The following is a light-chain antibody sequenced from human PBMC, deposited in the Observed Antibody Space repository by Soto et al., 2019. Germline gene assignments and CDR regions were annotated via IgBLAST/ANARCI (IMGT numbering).Light chain of an antibody. CDR2: DTS. CDR1: QSVSSY. V-gene: IGKV3-20*01. CDR3: QQYGTSEII. J-gene: IGKJ5*01. Sequence: FVLTQSQVTLSFSPWERATLYCRASQSVSSYLAWYQQKPGQAPRLLIYDTSSRASGIPDRFSGSGSGTDFTLTISRLETEDFAVFYCQQYGTSEIIFGQGTRLEIK.